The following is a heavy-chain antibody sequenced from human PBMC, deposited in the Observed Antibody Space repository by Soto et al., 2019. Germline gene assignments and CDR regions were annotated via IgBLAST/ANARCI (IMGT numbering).Heavy chain of an antibody. D-gene: IGHD3-10*01. V-gene: IGHV3-13*04. J-gene: IGHJ4*02. CDR1: GFTFSSYD. Sequence: EVQLVESGGGLVQPGGSLRLSCAASGFTFSSYDMHWVRQVTGKGLEWVTAIGTAGDAYYPNSVKGRFTTTRENAKNTLYLQMNRLRAGDTAVYYCARAFITGVLDYWGQGTLVTVSS. CDR2: IGTAGDA. CDR3: ARAFITGVLDY.